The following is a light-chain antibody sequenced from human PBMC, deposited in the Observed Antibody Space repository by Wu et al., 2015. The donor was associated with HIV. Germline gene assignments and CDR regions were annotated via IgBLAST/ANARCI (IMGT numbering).Light chain of an antibody. CDR3: QQYGNYGGSPRYT. CDR1: QSVSSNY. CDR2: GAS. J-gene: IGKJ2*01. V-gene: IGKV3-20*01. Sequence: EIVLTQSPGTLSLSPGERATLSCRASQSVSSNYLTWYQHKPGQAPRLLIYGASSRATGIPDRFSGSGSGTDFTLTISRLEPEDFAVYYCQQYGNYGGSPRYTFGQGTKLEIK.